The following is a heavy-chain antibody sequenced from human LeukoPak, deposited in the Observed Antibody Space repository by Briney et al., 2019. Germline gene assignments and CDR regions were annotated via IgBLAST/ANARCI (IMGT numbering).Heavy chain of an antibody. CDR1: GYSFGSFW. D-gene: IGHD3-3*01. CDR3: ARRSYNDFWSGYNWFDP. V-gene: IGHV5-51*01. Sequence: HGESLKISCKGSGYSFGSFWIAWVRQMPGKGLEWMGIIYPGDSDTRYSPSFQGQVTISADRSISTAYLQWSSLKASDSAMYYCARRSYNDFWSGYNWFDPWGQGTLVTVSS. CDR2: IYPGDSDT. J-gene: IGHJ5*02.